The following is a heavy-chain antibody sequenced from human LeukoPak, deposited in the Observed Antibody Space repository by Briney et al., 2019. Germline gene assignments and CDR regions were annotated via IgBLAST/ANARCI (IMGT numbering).Heavy chain of an antibody. CDR2: IIPIFGTA. J-gene: IGHJ6*03. CDR1: GGSFSSYA. V-gene: IGHV1-69*01. D-gene: IGHD2-2*01. Sequence: GSSVKVSCKASGGSFSSYAISWVRQAPGQGLEWMGGIIPIFGTANYAQKFQGRVTITADESTSTAYMELSSLRSEDTAVYYCARTKVVPADQYYYYYYMDVWGKGTTVTVSS. CDR3: ARTKVVPADQYYYYYYMDV.